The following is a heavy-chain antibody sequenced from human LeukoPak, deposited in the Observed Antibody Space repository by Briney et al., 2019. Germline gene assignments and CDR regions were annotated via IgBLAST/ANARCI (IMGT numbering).Heavy chain of an antibody. Sequence: SQTLSLTCAVSGGSIGSGGYSWSWIRQPPGKGLEWIGYIYHSGSTYYNPSLKSRVTISVDRSKNQFSLKLSSVTAADTAVYYCARGIAAAGRGRRFDYWGQGTLVTVSS. D-gene: IGHD6-13*01. V-gene: IGHV4-30-2*01. J-gene: IGHJ4*02. CDR2: IYHSGST. CDR3: ARGIAAAGRGRRFDY. CDR1: GGSIGSGGYS.